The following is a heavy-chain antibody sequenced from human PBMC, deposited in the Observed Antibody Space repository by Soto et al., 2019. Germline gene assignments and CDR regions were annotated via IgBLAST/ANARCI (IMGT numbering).Heavy chain of an antibody. CDR2: IYYSGST. D-gene: IGHD5-18*01. J-gene: IGHJ4*02. V-gene: IGHV4-30-4*01. CDR3: ARGYSYGQFDY. Sequence: PSETLSLTCTVSGGSISSGDYYWSWIRQPPGKGLEWIGYIYYSGSTYYNPSLKSRVTISVDTSKNQFPLKLSSVTAADTAVYYCARGYSYGQFDYWGQGTLVTVSS. CDR1: GGSISSGDYY.